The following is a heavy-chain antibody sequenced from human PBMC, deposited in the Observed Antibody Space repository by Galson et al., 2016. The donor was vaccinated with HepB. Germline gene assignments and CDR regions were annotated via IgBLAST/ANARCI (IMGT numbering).Heavy chain of an antibody. V-gene: IGHV3-33*01. Sequence: SCAASGFPFSSYGIHWVRQAPGKGLEWVAVIWYDGSRKYYVDSVRGRFTISRDNFKNMVYLQMNSLRAEDTAVYYCERDRRSGSYGDDFHIWGQGTMVTVSS. D-gene: IGHD1-26*01. CDR2: IWYDGSRK. CDR1: GFPFSSYG. CDR3: ERDRRSGSYGDDFHI. J-gene: IGHJ3*02.